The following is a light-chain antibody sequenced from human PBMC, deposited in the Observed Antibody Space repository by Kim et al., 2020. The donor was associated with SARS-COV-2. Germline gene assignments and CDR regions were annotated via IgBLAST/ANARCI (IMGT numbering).Light chain of an antibody. V-gene: IGKV1-NL1*01. CDR2: SAS. Sequence: ASIGGRVPITCRASQYIGISVAWYQQKPGKGPNVLISSASTLASGVPSRFSGSESETEYTLTISSLQPEDFATYYCQQYSGTLATFGQGTKVDIK. J-gene: IGKJ1*01. CDR1: QYIGIS. CDR3: QQYSGTLAT.